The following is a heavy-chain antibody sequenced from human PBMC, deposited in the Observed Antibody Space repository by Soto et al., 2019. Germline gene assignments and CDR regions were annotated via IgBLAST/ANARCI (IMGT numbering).Heavy chain of an antibody. V-gene: IGHV4-4*02. Sequence: QVQLQESGPGLVKPSGTLSLTCAVSGGSISSSNWWSWVRQPPGKGLEWIGEIYHSGSTNYNPSLKSRVTISVDKSKHQFSLKLSSVTAADTAVYYCAREFGASSSWYLHYGMDVWGQGTTVTVSS. D-gene: IGHD6-13*01. CDR3: AREFGASSSWYLHYGMDV. CDR1: GGSISSSNW. J-gene: IGHJ6*02. CDR2: IYHSGST.